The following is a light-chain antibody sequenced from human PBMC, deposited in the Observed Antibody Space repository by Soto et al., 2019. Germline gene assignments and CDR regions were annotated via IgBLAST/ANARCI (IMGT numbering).Light chain of an antibody. J-gene: IGKJ1*01. CDR3: QQRSNWPPWT. CDR2: DAS. V-gene: IGKV3-11*01. Sequence: EIVMPQSPATLSVSPGERVTLSCRASQSVSSNLAWYQQKPGQAPRLLIYDASNRATGIPARFSGSGSGTDFTLTISSLEPEDFAVYYCQQRSNWPPWTVGQGTKVDIK. CDR1: QSVSSN.